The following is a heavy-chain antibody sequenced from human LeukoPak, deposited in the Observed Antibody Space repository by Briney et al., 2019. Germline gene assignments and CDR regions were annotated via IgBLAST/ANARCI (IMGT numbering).Heavy chain of an antibody. Sequence: ETLSLTCTVSGGSISSSSYYWGWIRQPPGKGLEWVSAISRSSDYIHYVDSVKGRFTISRDNAKNSLYLQMNSLRVEDTAVYFCGSSIVTRGDYWGQGALVTVSS. J-gene: IGHJ4*02. V-gene: IGHV3-21*01. CDR1: GGSISSSS. CDR2: ISRSSDYI. CDR3: GSSIVTRGDY. D-gene: IGHD1-26*01.